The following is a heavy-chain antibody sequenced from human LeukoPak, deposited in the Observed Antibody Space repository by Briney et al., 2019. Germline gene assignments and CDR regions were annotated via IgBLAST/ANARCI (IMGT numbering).Heavy chain of an antibody. V-gene: IGHV3-30-3*01. Sequence: GGSLRLSCAASGFTFNNYAMHCVRQAPGKGLEWVAVVTYDGNNQYYADSVKARFTVSRDNSRNTVNLQMNRLRGEDTAVYYCARAPVRGAVAGVDYWGQGTLVTVSS. CDR2: VTYDGNNQ. CDR1: GFTFNNYA. CDR3: ARAPVRGAVAGVDY. D-gene: IGHD6-19*01. J-gene: IGHJ4*02.